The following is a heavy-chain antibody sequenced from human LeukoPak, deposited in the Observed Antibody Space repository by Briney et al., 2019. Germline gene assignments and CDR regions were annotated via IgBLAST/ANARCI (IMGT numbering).Heavy chain of an antibody. V-gene: IGHV4-34*01. J-gene: IGHJ3*02. CDR1: GGSFSGYY. CDR3: ARFARDYGDYRGAFDI. Sequence: NPSETLSLTCAVYGGSFSGYYWSWLRQPPGKGREWIGEINHSGSTNYNPSLKSRVTISVDTSKNQFSLKLSSVTAADTAVYYCARFARDYGDYRGAFDIWGQGTMVTVSS. D-gene: IGHD4-17*01. CDR2: INHSGST.